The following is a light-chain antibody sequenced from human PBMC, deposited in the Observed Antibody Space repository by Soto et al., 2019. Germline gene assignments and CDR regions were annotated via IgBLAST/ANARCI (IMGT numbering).Light chain of an antibody. CDR2: QNN. CDR3: QAWGSSTGV. CDR1: KLGHKY. J-gene: IGLJ1*01. Sequence: SYELTQPPSVSVSPGQTASITCSGDKLGHKYACWYQQKPGQSPVLVIYQNNKRPSGIPERFSGSNSGNTATLTISGTQATDEADYYCQAWGSSTGVFGTGTKVTVL. V-gene: IGLV3-1*01.